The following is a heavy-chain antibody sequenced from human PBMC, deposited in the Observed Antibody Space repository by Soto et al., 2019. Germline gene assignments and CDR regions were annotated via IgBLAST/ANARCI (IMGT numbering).Heavy chain of an antibody. J-gene: IGHJ5*02. V-gene: IGHV1-24*01. CDR3: ATSHYDILTGPIPGWFDP. D-gene: IGHD3-9*01. CDR2: FDPEDGET. CDR1: GYTLTELS. Sequence: ASVKVSCKVSGYTLTELSMHCVLQSPLKWLEWMGGFDPEDGETIYAQKFQGRVTMTEDTSTDTAYMELSSLRSEDTAVYYCATSHYDILTGPIPGWFDPWGQGTLVTVSS.